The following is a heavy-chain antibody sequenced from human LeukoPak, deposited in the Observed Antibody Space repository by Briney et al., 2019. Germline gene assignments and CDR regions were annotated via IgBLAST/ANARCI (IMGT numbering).Heavy chain of an antibody. V-gene: IGHV3-23*01. CDR2: ISGSGSST. D-gene: IGHD5-24*01. J-gene: IGHJ1*01. CDR3: ARARRDGYNSVGFQH. CDR1: GSTFSSYA. Sequence: GGSLRLSCAASGSTFSSYAMSWVRQTPGKGLEWVSSISGSGSSTYYADSVKGRFTISRDNSENTLYLQMNSLRAEDTAVCYCARARRDGYNSVGFQHWGQGTLVTVSS.